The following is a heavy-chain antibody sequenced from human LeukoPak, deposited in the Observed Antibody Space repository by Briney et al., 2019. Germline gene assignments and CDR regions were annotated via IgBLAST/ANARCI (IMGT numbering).Heavy chain of an antibody. Sequence: GGSLRLSCAASGFTFSSYAMSWVRQAPGKGLEWVSVISGSGANTYYADSVKGRFTISRDNSKNTLNLQMNSLRAEDTAVFFCAKSLTTVKRGNFDSWGQGTLVTVSS. V-gene: IGHV3-23*01. CDR3: AKSLTTVKRGNFDS. CDR1: GFTFSSYA. CDR2: ISGSGANT. J-gene: IGHJ4*02. D-gene: IGHD4-17*01.